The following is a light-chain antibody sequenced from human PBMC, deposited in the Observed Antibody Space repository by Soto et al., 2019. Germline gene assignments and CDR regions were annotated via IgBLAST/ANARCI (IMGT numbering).Light chain of an antibody. J-gene: IGKJ2*01. Sequence: EIVLTQSPATLSLSPGERATLSCRASQSVSSYLAWYQQKPGQAPRPLIYDASNRATGIPARFSVSGTGTDFTLTIISLEPEDFAVDYCQQRSNWPPYTFGQGTKLEIK. CDR3: QQRSNWPPYT. CDR2: DAS. CDR1: QSVSSY. V-gene: IGKV3-11*01.